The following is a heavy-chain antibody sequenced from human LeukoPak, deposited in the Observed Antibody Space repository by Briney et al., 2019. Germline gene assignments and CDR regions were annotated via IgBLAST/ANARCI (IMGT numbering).Heavy chain of an antibody. V-gene: IGHV1-18*01. CDR1: VYTFTSYG. CDR3: ASFPNAAAGPDYYYYGMDV. D-gene: IGHD6-13*01. J-gene: IGHJ6*02. Sequence: ASVKVSCKASVYTFTSYGISWVRQAPGQGLEWMGWISAYNGNTNYAQKLQGRVTMTTDTSTSTAYMELRSLRSDDTAVYYCASFPNAAAGPDYYYYGMDVWGQGTTVTVSS. CDR2: ISAYNGNT.